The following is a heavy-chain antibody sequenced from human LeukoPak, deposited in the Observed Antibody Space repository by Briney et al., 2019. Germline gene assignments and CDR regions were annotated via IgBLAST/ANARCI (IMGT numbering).Heavy chain of an antibody. CDR3: ARGSYYDFWSGRHTPTDY. V-gene: IGHV3-74*01. J-gene: IGHJ4*02. CDR1: GITFSSYW. Sequence: GGSLRLSCAASGITFSSYWMHWVRQAPGKGLVWVSRINSDGSSTSYADSVKGRFTISRDNAKNTLYLQMNSLRAEDTAVYYCARGSYYDFWSGRHTPTDYWGQGTLVTVSS. D-gene: IGHD3-3*01. CDR2: INSDGSST.